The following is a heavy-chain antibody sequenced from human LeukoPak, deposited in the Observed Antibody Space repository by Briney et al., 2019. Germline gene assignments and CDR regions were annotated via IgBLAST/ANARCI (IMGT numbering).Heavy chain of an antibody. Sequence: SGTLSLTCAVSGGSISSTNWWSWVRQPPGKGLEWSEEIYHSGNTNYNPSLKSRVTISADKSKNQFSLKLTYVTAADTAVYYCARDRMGVRAFDYWGQGTLVTVSS. CDR1: GGSISSTNW. D-gene: IGHD3-16*01. CDR2: IYHSGNT. V-gene: IGHV4-4*02. J-gene: IGHJ4*02. CDR3: ARDRMGVRAFDY.